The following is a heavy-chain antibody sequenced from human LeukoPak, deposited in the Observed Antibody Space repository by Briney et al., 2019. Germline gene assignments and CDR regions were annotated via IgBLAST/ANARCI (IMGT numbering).Heavy chain of an antibody. CDR2: IIPILGIA. V-gene: IGHV1-69*04. CDR1: GGTFSSYA. Sequence: SVKVSCKASGGTFSSYAISWVRQAPGQGLEWMGRIIPILGIANYAQTFQGRVTITADKSTSTAYLELRSLRSDDTAVYYCARNGGLNWFDRWSEGTLVTVSS. J-gene: IGHJ5*02. CDR3: ARNGGLNWFDR. D-gene: IGHD3/OR15-3a*01.